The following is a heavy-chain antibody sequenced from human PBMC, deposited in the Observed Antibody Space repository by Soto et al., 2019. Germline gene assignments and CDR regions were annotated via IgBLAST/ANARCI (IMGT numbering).Heavy chain of an antibody. D-gene: IGHD4-4*01. Sequence: EVQLLESGGGLVQPGGSLRLCCAASGFTFTGSAMSWVRQAPGKGLEWVSTISGTGDKSFYADSVKGRFTISRDSSKTTLYLQLNSLSDDDTALYYCVKGVYSSGSDFFDYWGQGTPVTVSS. CDR3: VKGVYSSGSDFFDY. J-gene: IGHJ4*02. CDR1: GFTFTGSA. V-gene: IGHV3-23*01. CDR2: ISGTGDKS.